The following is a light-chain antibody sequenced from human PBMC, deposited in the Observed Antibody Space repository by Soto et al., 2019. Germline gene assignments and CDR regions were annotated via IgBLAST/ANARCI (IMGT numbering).Light chain of an antibody. V-gene: IGKV3-15*01. CDR3: LQYHNLWA. CDR2: RAS. CDR1: QNIYSN. J-gene: IGKJ1*01. Sequence: EIVVSKSPAALSVYKGERATFSCRASQNIYSNIAWYQQRPGQAPRLLMYRASTRATGVPARFSGSGSGTEFTLTISSLQSEDFAVYSCLQYHNLWAFGQVTKVDI.